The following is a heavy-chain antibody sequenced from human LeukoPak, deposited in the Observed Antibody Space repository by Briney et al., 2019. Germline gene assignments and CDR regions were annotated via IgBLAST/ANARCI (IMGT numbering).Heavy chain of an antibody. V-gene: IGHV4-39*01. D-gene: IGHD3-10*01. CDR3: ARHFLEGWFGELGVPHAFDI. Sequence: PSETLSLTCTVSGGSISSSSYYWGWIRQPPGKGLEWIGSIYYSGSTYYNPSLKSRVTISVDTSKNQFSLKLSSVTAADTAVYYCARHFLEGWFGELGVPHAFDIWGQGTMVTVSS. J-gene: IGHJ3*02. CDR1: GGSISSSSYY. CDR2: IYYSGST.